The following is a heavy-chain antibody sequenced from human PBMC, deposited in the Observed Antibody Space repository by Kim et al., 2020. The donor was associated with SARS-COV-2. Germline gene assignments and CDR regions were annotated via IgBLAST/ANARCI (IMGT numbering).Heavy chain of an antibody. Sequence: ASVKVSCKASGYTFTGYELHWVRQAPGQRLEWMGWINPSNGDTKYSQNFQGRVTITRDTSATTAYMELSSLRSEDTAIYYCARDRLTTVTTVTSDYWGQGALVTVSS. V-gene: IGHV1-3*01. CDR2: INPSNGDT. CDR3: ARDRLTTVTTVTSDY. CDR1: GYTFTGYE. J-gene: IGHJ4*02. D-gene: IGHD4-17*01.